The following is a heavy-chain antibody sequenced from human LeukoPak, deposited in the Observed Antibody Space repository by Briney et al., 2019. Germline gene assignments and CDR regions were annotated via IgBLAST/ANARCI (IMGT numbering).Heavy chain of an antibody. D-gene: IGHD3-9*01. CDR2: IRIGGGGT. Sequence: GGSLRLSCAASGFDLTTYAMTWVRQAPAKGLEWVSSIRIGGGGTYYADSVKGRFTISRDNSKNTLYLQMNSLRAEDTAVYYCAKAMWDILTGPHYYYYYMDVWGKGTTVTVSS. J-gene: IGHJ6*03. CDR3: AKAMWDILTGPHYYYYYMDV. V-gene: IGHV3-23*01. CDR1: GFDLTTYA.